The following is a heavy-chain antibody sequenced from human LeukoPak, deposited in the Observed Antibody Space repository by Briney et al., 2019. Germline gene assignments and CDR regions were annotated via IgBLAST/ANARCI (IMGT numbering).Heavy chain of an antibody. Sequence: SETLSLTCAVYGGSFSGYYWGWIRQPPGKGREWIGEINHSGSTNYNPSLKSRVTISVDTPKNQFSLKLSSVPAADTAVYYCARGTYFSPDYYYYYYMDVWGKGTTVTVSS. D-gene: IGHD2/OR15-2a*01. V-gene: IGHV4-34*01. CDR2: INHSGST. J-gene: IGHJ6*03. CDR3: ARGTYFSPDYYYYYYMDV. CDR1: GGSFSGYY.